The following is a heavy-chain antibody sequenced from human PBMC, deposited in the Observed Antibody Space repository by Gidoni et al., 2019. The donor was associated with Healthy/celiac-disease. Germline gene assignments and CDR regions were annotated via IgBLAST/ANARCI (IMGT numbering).Heavy chain of an antibody. V-gene: IGHV4-59*01. CDR3: ARDGVSGVTQWNDYYYYYGMDV. CDR2: IYYSGSA. J-gene: IGHJ6*02. D-gene: IGHD2-21*02. CDR1: GGSISSYY. Sequence: QVQLQESGPGLVKPSETLSLTCTVSGGSISSYYWSWIRQPPGKGLEWIGYIYYSGSANYNPSLKSRVTISVDTSKNQFSLKLSSVTAADTAVYYCARDGVSGVTQWNDYYYYYGMDVWGQGTTVTVSS.